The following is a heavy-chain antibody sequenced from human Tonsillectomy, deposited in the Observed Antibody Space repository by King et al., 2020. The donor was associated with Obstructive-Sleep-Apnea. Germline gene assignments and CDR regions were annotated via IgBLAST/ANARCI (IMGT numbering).Heavy chain of an antibody. CDR2: IKSKTDGGTT. CDR1: GFTFSNAW. V-gene: IGHV3-15*01. D-gene: IGHD3-22*01. J-gene: IGHJ3*02. CDR3: TTGEGYYDSSGYPRGAFDI. Sequence: EVQLVESGGGLVKPGGSLRLSCAASGFTFSNAWMSWVRQAPGKGLEWVGRIKSKTDGGTTDYAAPVKGRFTISRDDSKNTLYLQMNSLKTEDTAVYYCTTGEGYYDSSGYPRGAFDIWGQGTMVTVSS.